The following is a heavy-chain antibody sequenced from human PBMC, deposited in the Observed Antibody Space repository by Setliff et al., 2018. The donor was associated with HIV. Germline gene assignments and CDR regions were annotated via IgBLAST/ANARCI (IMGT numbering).Heavy chain of an antibody. CDR2: IYHHGTT. V-gene: IGHV4-38-2*01. D-gene: IGHD4-17*01. Sequence: SETLSLTCAVSGYSISSGYYWGWIRQPPGEGLEWIGNIYHHGTTYYYPSLKGRVTISLDTSNNQFSLNLNSVTAADTAVYYCARGGPTVAFGLDVWGQGTTVTV. CDR1: GYSISSGYY. J-gene: IGHJ6*02. CDR3: ARGGPTVAFGLDV.